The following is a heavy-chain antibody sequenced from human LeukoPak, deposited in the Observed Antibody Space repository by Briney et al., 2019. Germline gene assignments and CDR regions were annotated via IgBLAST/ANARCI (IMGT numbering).Heavy chain of an antibody. J-gene: IGHJ5*02. CDR2: INHSGST. Sequence: GSLRLSCAASGFTFSSYWMNWVRQPPGKGLEWIGEINHSGSTNYNPSLKSRVTISVDTSKNQFSLKLSSVTAADTAVYYCAREPRVYYDFWSGYYTEDWFDPWGQGTLVTVSS. CDR3: AREPRVYYDFWSGYYTEDWFDP. V-gene: IGHV4-34*01. D-gene: IGHD3-3*01. CDR1: GFTFSSYW.